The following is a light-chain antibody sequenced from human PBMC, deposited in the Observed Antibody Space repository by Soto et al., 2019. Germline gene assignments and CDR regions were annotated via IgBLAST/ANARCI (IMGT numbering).Light chain of an antibody. J-gene: IGLJ1*01. CDR2: NNN. V-gene: IGLV1-44*01. CDR1: SSNIGSNT. Sequence: QSVLTQPPSASGTPGQRVTISCSGSSSNIGSNTVNWYQQLPGTAPNLLIYNNNQRPSGVPDRFSGSKSGTSASLAISGRRSEDEADCYCAAWEDRLCGLGLGTGTKLPLL. CDR3: AAWEDRLCGLG.